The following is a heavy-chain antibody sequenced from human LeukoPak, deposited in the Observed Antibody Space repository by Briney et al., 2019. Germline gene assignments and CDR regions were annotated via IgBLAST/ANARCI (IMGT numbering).Heavy chain of an antibody. V-gene: IGHV4-59*01. CDR2: IYDSGSP. CDR1: SRSLSTFY. CDR3: AKQSISGSSLSYFDY. J-gene: IGHJ4*02. Sequence: SETLSLTCTVSSRSLSTFYWSWIRHPPERVREWIGNIYDSGSPNYNPSLKGRVTISVNTSKNQCSLKLSSVTAADTADYYCAKQSISGSSLSYFDYWGQGSLVNVAS. D-gene: IGHD3-22*01.